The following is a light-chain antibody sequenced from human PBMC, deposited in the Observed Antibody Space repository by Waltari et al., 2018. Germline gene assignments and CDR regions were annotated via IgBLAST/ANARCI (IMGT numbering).Light chain of an antibody. CDR2: KAS. J-gene: IGKJ1*01. CDR1: QSIVVW. CDR3: LQYNSYPWT. V-gene: IGKV1-5*03. Sequence: DIQVTKSPSPLSASVGDRVTITCRASQSIVVWLAWYQQKPGKAPRLLIYKASYLESGVLSRFSGSGSGTEFTLTISSLQADDFATYYCLQYNSYPWTFGQGTKVEIK.